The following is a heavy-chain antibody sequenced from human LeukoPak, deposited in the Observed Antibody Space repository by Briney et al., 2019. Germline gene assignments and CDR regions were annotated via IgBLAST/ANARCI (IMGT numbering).Heavy chain of an antibody. V-gene: IGHV3-30-3*01. J-gene: IGHJ4*02. CDR3: ARDREKRESTVTPIDY. CDR2: ISYDGSNK. CDR1: GFTFSSHA. D-gene: IGHD4-17*01. Sequence: GGSLRLSCAASGFTFSSHAMHWVRQAPGKGLEWVAVISYDGSNKYYADSVKGRFTISRDNAKNSLYLQMNSLRAEDTAVYYCARDREKRESTVTPIDYWGQGTLVTVSS.